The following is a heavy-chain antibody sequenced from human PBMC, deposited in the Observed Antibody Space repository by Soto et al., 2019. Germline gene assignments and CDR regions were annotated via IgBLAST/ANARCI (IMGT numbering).Heavy chain of an antibody. J-gene: IGHJ6*02. V-gene: IGHV1-69*04. Sequence: SVKVSCKASGYTFTSYGISWVRQAPGQGLEWMGRIIPILGIANYAQKFQGRVTITADKSTSTAYMELSSLRSEDTAVYYCATFGTGYYYYGMDVWGQGTTVTVSS. D-gene: IGHD3-10*01. CDR3: ATFGTGYYYYGMDV. CDR2: IIPILGIA. CDR1: GYTFTSYG.